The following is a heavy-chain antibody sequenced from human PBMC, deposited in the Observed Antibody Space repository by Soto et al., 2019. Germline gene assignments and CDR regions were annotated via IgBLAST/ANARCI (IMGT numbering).Heavy chain of an antibody. Sequence: QVHLVQSGAEVKTPGASIKVSCKTSGYTFTDYYINWVRQAPGQGLEWLGRAIPNSGYRNSPQTFKARLTMTWDTSVTTAYMELGGLTFDDAAIYYCAIDGVGRATGFDYWGPGTLVTVSS. D-gene: IGHD3-3*01. CDR2: AIPNSGYR. J-gene: IGHJ4*02. V-gene: IGHV1-2*06. CDR1: GYTFTDYY. CDR3: AIDGVGRATGFDY.